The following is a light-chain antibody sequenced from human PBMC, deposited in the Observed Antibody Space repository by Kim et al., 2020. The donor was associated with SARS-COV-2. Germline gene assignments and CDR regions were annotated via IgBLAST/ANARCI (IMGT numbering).Light chain of an antibody. CDR2: ENI. CDR1: SANIGNNY. J-gene: IGLJ2*01. Sequence: QSVLTQPPSVSAAPGQKVSISCSGNSANIGNNYVSWYQRLPGTAPQLLISENIKRPSGIPDRFSGSKSGTTATLVITGLQTGDEADYFCGAWDRTLGVVVFGGGTKVTVL. V-gene: IGLV1-51*01. CDR3: GAWDRTLGVVV.